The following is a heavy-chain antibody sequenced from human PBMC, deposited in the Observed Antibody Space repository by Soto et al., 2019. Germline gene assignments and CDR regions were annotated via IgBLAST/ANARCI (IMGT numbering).Heavy chain of an antibody. Sequence: GGSLRLSCAASGFTFSSYEMNWVRQAPGKGLEWVSYISSSGSTIYYADSVKGRFTISRDNAKNSLYLQMNSLRVEDTAVYYCARYSNYYYYYGMDVWGQGTTVTVSS. J-gene: IGHJ6*02. CDR2: ISSSGSTI. V-gene: IGHV3-48*03. D-gene: IGHD4-4*01. CDR1: GFTFSSYE. CDR3: ARYSNYYYYYGMDV.